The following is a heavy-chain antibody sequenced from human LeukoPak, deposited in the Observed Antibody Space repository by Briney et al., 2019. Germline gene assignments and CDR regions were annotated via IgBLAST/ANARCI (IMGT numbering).Heavy chain of an antibody. CDR3: ARYPYYYYGMDV. J-gene: IGHJ6*02. Sequence: PSETLSLTCTVSGGSISSYYWSWIRQPPGKGLEWIGYIYYSGSTNYNLSLKSRVTISVDTSKNQFSLKLSSVTAADTAVYYCARYPYYYYGMDVWGQGTTVTVSS. CDR1: GGSISSYY. CDR2: IYYSGST. V-gene: IGHV4-59*08.